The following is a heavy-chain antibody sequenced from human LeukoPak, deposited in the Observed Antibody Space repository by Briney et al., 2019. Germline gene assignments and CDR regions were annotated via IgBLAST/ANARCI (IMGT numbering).Heavy chain of an antibody. D-gene: IGHD4-17*01. CDR1: GFTFSSYG. J-gene: IGHJ6*02. Sequence: GGSLRLSCAASGFTFSSYGMHWVRQAPGKGLEWVAVISYDGSNKYYADSVKGRFTISRDNSKNTLYLQMNSLRAEDTAVYYCARDRAGDPYYYGMDVWGQGTTVTVSS. V-gene: IGHV3-30*03. CDR3: ARDRAGDPYYYGMDV. CDR2: ISYDGSNK.